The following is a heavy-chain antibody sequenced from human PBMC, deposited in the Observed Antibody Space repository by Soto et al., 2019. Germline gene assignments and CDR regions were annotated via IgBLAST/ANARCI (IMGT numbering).Heavy chain of an antibody. CDR1: GDSIRSSY. CDR2: IYYSGST. CDR3: ARGDDRFHP. J-gene: IGHJ5*02. V-gene: IGHV4-59*08. D-gene: IGHD3-16*01. Sequence: QVQLQESGPGLVKASETLSLTCTVSGDSIRSSYWSWIRQPPGKGLEWIGYIYYSGSTNYKSSLKSSLTISLDTSKNQFSLKMSSMTAADTGVYYWARGDDRFHPWGQGTLVTVSS.